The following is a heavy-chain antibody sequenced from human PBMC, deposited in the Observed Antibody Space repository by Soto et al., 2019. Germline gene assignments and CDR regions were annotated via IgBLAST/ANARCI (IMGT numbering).Heavy chain of an antibody. CDR3: ARHLRSYDFFQYYYGIDV. CDR1: GYNYNLHW. J-gene: IGHJ6*02. V-gene: IGHV5-51*01. CDR2: IYPGDSDT. Sequence: GESLKISCRGSGYNYNLHWISWVRQKPGRGLEWMGIIYPGDSDTRYNPSFQGQVTISVDKSINTAYLQWDSLEASDTATYYCARHLRSYDFFQYYYGIDVWCQVSTVTVSS. D-gene: IGHD3-16*01.